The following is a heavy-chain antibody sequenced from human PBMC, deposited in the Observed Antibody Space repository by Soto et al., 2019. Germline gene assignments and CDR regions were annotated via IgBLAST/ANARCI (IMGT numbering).Heavy chain of an antibody. D-gene: IGHD4-17*01. V-gene: IGHV3-74*01. CDR1: GFTFSSYW. J-gene: IGHJ3*02. Sequence: GGSLRLSCAASGFTFSSYWMHWVRQAPGKGLVWVSRINSDGSTTTYADSVKGRFTISRDNTKNTLHLQMNSLRAEDTAVYYCASPNTVTTGAYAFDIWGQGTMVTVSS. CDR3: ASPNTVTTGAYAFDI. CDR2: INSDGSTT.